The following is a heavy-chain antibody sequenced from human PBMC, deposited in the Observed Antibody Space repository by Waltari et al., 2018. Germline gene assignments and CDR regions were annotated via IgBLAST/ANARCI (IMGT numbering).Heavy chain of an antibody. CDR1: GFTLSSYG. Sequence: QVQLVESGGGVVQPGGSLRRSCAASGFTLSSYGMHWVRQAPGKGLEWVAFIRYDGSNKYYADSVKGRFTISRDNSKNTLYLQMNSMRAEDTAVYYCAKGPEGSGSYYNWGQGTLVTVSS. CDR2: IRYDGSNK. D-gene: IGHD3-10*01. V-gene: IGHV3-30*02. CDR3: AKGPEGSGSYYN. J-gene: IGHJ4*02.